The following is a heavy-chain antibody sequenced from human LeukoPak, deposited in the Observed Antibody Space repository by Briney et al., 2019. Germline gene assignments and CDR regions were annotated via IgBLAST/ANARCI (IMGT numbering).Heavy chain of an antibody. D-gene: IGHD3-22*01. CDR2: IYFSGST. J-gene: IGHJ4*02. V-gene: IGHV4-59*08. CDR1: GGSISRYY. Sequence: SETLSLTCTVSGGSISRYYWSWIRQPPGKGLEWIAYIYFSGSTNYNPSLKGRVTMSADTSKNQFSLKLTSVTAADTAVYYCARYVSSGLDYWGQETLVTVSS. CDR3: ARYVSSGLDY.